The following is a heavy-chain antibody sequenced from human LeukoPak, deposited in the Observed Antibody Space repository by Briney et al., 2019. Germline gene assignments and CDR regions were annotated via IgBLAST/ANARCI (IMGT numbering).Heavy chain of an antibody. CDR1: GFTVSAYA. D-gene: IGHD3-10*01. V-gene: IGHV3-23*01. Sequence: PWVSLRLSCAASGFTVSAYAMAWVRQAPGKGLEWVSTIYDDNTYYADSVKGRFAISTDNSKNTLYLQMNSLRVEDTAVYFCAARKVRGVWFYLDYWGQETLVTVSS. CDR3: AARKVRGVWFYLDY. CDR2: IYDDNT. J-gene: IGHJ4*02.